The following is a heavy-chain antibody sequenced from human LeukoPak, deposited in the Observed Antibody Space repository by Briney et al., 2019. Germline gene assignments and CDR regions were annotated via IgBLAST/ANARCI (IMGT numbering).Heavy chain of an antibody. CDR2: INPSGGST. D-gene: IGHD2-21*02. J-gene: IGHJ4*02. V-gene: IGHV1-46*01. CDR3: ATDTGDSQLLLSSFNY. CDR1: GYTFTSYY. Sequence: GASVKVSCKASGYTFTSYYMHWVRQAPGQGLEWMGIINPSGGSTSYAQKFQGRVTMTRDMSTSTVYMELSSLRSEDTAVYYCATDTGDSQLLLSSFNYWGQGTLVTVSS.